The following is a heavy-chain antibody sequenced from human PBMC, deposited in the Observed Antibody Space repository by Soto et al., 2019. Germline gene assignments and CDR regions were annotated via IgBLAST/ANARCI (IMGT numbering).Heavy chain of an antibody. CDR2: ISGSGGST. J-gene: IGHJ6*03. D-gene: IGHD5-12*01. CDR3: AKGADGSEYYYYYYMDV. CDR1: GFTFSSYA. Sequence: GGSLRLSCAASGFTFSSYAMSWVRQAPGKGLEWVSAISGSGGSTYYADSVKGRFTISRDNSKNTLYLQMNSLRAEDTAVYYCAKGADGSEYYYYYYMDVWGKGTTVTVSS. V-gene: IGHV3-23*01.